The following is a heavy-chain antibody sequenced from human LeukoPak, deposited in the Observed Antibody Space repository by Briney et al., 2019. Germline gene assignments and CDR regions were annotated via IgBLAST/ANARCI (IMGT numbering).Heavy chain of an antibody. CDR1: GYPISNSYY. CDR2: IYYSGST. J-gene: IGHJ5*02. CDR3: ASLKYPRGWFDP. V-gene: IGHV4-59*01. Sequence: KASETLSLTCAVSGYPISNSYYWSWIRQPPGKGLEWIRYIYYSGSTNYNPSLKSRVTISVDTSKNQFSLKLSSVTAADTAVYYCASLKYPRGWFDPWGQGTLVTVSS. D-gene: IGHD2-2*01.